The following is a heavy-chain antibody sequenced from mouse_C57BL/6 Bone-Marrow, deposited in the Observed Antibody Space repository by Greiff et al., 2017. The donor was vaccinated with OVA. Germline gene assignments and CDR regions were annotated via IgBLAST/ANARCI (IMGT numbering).Heavy chain of an antibody. CDR1: GYTFTNYW. CDR2: IYPGGGYT. Sequence: VKLQESGAELVRPGTSVKMSCKASGYTFTNYWIGWAKQRPGHGLEWIGDIYPGGGYTNYNEKFKGKATLTADKYSSTAYMQFSSLTSEDSAIYYCARSGYFTTVVADWYFDVWGTGTTVTVSS. CDR3: ARSGYFTTVVADWYFDV. V-gene: IGHV1-63*01. D-gene: IGHD1-1*01. J-gene: IGHJ1*03.